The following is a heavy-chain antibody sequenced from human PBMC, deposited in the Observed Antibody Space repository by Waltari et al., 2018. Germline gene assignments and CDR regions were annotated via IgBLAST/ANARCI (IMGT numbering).Heavy chain of an antibody. CDR1: GDSIRSGGYY. V-gene: IGHV4-31*03. CDR2: IQHSGST. J-gene: IGHJ6*02. D-gene: IGHD3-3*01. CDR3: ARGILGATANSYYHHGMDV. Sequence: QVQLQESGPGLVKPSQTLSLTCIVSGDSIRSGGYYWTWIRQHPGKALGWVGIIQHSGSTSYNPSLKNRVTIESDTSKNEFSLRLTSMTAADTAVYYCARGILGATANSYYHHGMDVWGQGTAVTVSS.